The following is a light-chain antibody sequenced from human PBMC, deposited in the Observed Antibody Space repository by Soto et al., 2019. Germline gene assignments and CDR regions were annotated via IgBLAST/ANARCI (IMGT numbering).Light chain of an antibody. CDR2: EVS. Sequence: QSALTQPASVSGSPGQSITISCTGTSSDVGGYNYVAWYQQHPGKVPRLMIYEVSNRPSGVSNRFSGSKSGSTASLTISGLQAEDEADYYCISYTISSTSYVFGTGTKLTVL. J-gene: IGLJ1*01. CDR3: ISYTISSTSYV. V-gene: IGLV2-14*01. CDR1: SSDVGGYNY.